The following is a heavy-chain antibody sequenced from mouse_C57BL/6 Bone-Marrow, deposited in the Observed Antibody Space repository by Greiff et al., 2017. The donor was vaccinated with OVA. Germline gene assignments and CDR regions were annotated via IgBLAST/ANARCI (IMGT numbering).Heavy chain of an antibody. CDR1: GYTFTSYW. V-gene: IGHV1-53*01. Sequence: VQLQQPGTELVKPGASVKLSCKASGYTFTSYWMHWVKQRPGQGLEWIGNINPSNGGTNYNEKFKSKATLTVDKSSSTAYMQLSSLTSEDSAVYYCARGDYYYGSSFYAMDYWGQGTSVTVSS. J-gene: IGHJ4*01. CDR3: ARGDYYYGSSFYAMDY. CDR2: INPSNGGT. D-gene: IGHD1-1*01.